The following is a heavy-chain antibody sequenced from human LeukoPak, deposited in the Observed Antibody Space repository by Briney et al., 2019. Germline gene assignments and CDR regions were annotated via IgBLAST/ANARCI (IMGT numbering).Heavy chain of an antibody. D-gene: IGHD3-10*01. CDR2: ISSSSRYI. Sequence: GGSLRLSCAASGFTFSSYSMNWVRLAPGKGLEWVSSISSSSRYIYFADSLKGRFTISRDNAKNSLYLQMNSLRAEDTAVYYCAHLPSSGTGIVDYWGQGTLVTVSS. CDR3: AHLPSSGTGIVDY. V-gene: IGHV3-21*01. J-gene: IGHJ4*02. CDR1: GFTFSSYS.